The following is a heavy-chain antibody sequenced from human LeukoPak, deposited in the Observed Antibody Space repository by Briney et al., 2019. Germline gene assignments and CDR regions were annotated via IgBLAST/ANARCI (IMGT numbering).Heavy chain of an antibody. J-gene: IGHJ3*02. V-gene: IGHV1-69*04. CDR2: IIPILGIA. Sequence: SVKVSCKASGGTFSSYAISWVRQAPGQGLEWMGRIIPILGIANYAQKFQGRVTITADKSTSTAYMELSSLRSEDTAVYYCASGYYDSSGTDAFDIWGQGTMVTVSS. CDR1: GGTFSSYA. CDR3: ASGYYDSSGTDAFDI. D-gene: IGHD3-22*01.